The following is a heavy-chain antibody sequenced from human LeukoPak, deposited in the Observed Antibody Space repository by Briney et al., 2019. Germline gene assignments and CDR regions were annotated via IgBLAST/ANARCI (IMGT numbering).Heavy chain of an antibody. J-gene: IGHJ5*02. V-gene: IGHV4-59*11. CDR1: GGSISSHY. CDR3: AREYWFDP. Sequence: SETLSLTCTVSGGSISSHYWSWIRQPPGKGLEWIGYIYYSGSTNYNPSLKSRVTISVDTSKNQFPLKLSSVTAADTAVYYCAREYWFDPWGQGTLVTVSS. CDR2: IYYSGST.